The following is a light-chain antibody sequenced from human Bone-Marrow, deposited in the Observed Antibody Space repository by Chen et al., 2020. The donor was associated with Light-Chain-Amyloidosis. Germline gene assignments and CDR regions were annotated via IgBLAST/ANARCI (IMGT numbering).Light chain of an antibody. J-gene: IGKJ4*01. Sequence: DIQMTQSPSTLSASVGDRVTIPCRASQSISYWLAWYQQKPGQVPQLLISKASRLEDGVPSRFSGSGSGTESSLTTSSLQPDDFATYYCQQYTTSSVTFGGGTKVEIK. CDR2: KAS. CDR3: QQYTTSSVT. CDR1: QSISYW. V-gene: IGKV1-5*03.